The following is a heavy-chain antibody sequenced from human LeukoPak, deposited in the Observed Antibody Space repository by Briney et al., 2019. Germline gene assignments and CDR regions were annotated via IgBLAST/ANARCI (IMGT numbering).Heavy chain of an antibody. J-gene: IGHJ4*02. CDR2: IYTSGST. D-gene: IGHD3-22*01. CDR3: ARSSFDSSGFDY. Sequence: SETLSLTCTVSGGSISSGSYYWSWIRQPAGKGLEWIGRIYTSGSTNYNPSLKSRVTISVDTSKNQFSLKLSSVTAADTAVYYCARSSFDSSGFDYWGQGTLVTVSS. V-gene: IGHV4-61*02. CDR1: GGSISSGSYY.